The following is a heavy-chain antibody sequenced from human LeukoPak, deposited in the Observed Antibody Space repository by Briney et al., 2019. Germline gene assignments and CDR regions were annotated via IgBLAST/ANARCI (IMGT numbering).Heavy chain of an antibody. CDR3: AQLSTVTARFDY. V-gene: IGHV1-69*13. CDR2: LIPIFGTA. CDR1: VGTFSSYA. J-gene: IGHJ4*02. Sequence: EASVKVSCKASVGTFSSYAISWVRQTPGQGLEWMGGLIPIFGTANYAQKFQGRVTITADESTSTAYIELSSLRSEDTPVYYCAQLSTVTARFDYWGQGTMVTVSS. D-gene: IGHD4-11*01.